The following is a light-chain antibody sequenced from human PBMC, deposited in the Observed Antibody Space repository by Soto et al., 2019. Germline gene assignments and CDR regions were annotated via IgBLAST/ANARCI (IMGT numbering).Light chain of an antibody. Sequence: DIQMTQSPSSLSASVGDRVTTTCRASQSISSYLNWCQQKPGKAPKLLIYAASSLQSGVPSRFSGSGSGTDFTLTISSLQPEDFATYYCQQSYSTPPYTFGQGTKVDNK. J-gene: IGKJ2*01. CDR3: QQSYSTPPYT. V-gene: IGKV1-39*01. CDR2: AAS. CDR1: QSISSY.